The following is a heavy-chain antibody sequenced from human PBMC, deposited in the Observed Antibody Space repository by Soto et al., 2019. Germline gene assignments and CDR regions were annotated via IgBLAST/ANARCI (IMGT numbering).Heavy chain of an antibody. CDR1: GFSLSTSGVG. CDR3: AHTRITMVRGVISYYFDY. CDR2: IYWDDDK. Sequence: QITLKESGPTLVKPTQTLTLTCTFSGFSLSTSGVGVGWIRQPPGKALEWLALIYWDDDKRYSPSLKSRLTITKDTSKNQVVLTMTNMDPVDTATYYCAHTRITMVRGVISYYFDYWGQATLVTVSS. D-gene: IGHD3-10*01. V-gene: IGHV2-5*02. J-gene: IGHJ4*02.